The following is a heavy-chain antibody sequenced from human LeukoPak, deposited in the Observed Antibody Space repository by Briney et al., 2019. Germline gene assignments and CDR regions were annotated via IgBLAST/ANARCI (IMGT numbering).Heavy chain of an antibody. Sequence: PGGSLRLSCVVSGFTFTGYSMNWVRQAPGKGLEWVSGVTPNGGTPGYADSVRGRFTISRDNAKNSLYLQMNSLRAEDTAFYHCVRDRSYGAFDYWGQGTLVTVSS. CDR2: VTPNGGTP. V-gene: IGHV3-20*01. CDR1: GFTFTGYS. CDR3: VRDRSYGAFDY. D-gene: IGHD5-18*01. J-gene: IGHJ4*02.